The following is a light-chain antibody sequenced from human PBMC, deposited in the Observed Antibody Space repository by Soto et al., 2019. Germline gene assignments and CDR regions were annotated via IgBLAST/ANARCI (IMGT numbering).Light chain of an antibody. V-gene: IGLV8-61*01. CDR3: VLYMGNGAVV. J-gene: IGLJ2*01. CDR2: NTN. CDR1: SGSVSISYY. Sequence: QAVVTQEPSFSVSPGGTVTLTCGLNSGSVSISYYPSWYQQTPGQAPRTVIYNTNARSSGVPDRFSGSILGKKAALTITGAQADDESIYYCVLYMGNGAVVFGGGTKLTVL.